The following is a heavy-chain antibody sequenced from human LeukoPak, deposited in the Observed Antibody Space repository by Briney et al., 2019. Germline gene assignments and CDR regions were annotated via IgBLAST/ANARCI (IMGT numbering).Heavy chain of an antibody. Sequence: PSETLSLTCAVYGGSFSGYYWSWIRQPPGKGLEWIGEINHSGSTNYNPSLKSRVTISVDTSKNQFSLKLTSVTGADTAVYYRARGLRIAARPFDYWGQGTLVTVSS. D-gene: IGHD6-6*01. V-gene: IGHV4-34*01. J-gene: IGHJ4*02. CDR2: INHSGST. CDR1: GGSFSGYY. CDR3: ARGLRIAARPFDY.